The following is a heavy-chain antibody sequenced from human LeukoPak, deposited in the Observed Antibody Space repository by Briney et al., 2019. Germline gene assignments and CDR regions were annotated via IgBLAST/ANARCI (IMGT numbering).Heavy chain of an antibody. Sequence: KPGGSLRLSCAASGYTFSSYSMNWVRQAPGKGPEWVSSISSSSSYIYYADSVKGRFTISRDNAKNSLYLQMNSLRAEDTAVYYCARDRFPGSLRWFDPWGQGTLVTVSS. CDR2: ISSSSSYI. CDR1: GYTFSSYS. J-gene: IGHJ5*02. V-gene: IGHV3-21*01. CDR3: ARDRFPGSLRWFDP. D-gene: IGHD3-10*01.